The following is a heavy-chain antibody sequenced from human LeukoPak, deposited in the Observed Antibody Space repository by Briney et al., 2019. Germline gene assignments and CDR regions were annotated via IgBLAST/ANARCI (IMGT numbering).Heavy chain of an antibody. J-gene: IGHJ4*02. V-gene: IGHV3-15*01. Sequence: GGSLRLSCAASGFTFSNAWMSWVRQAPGKGLGWVGRIKSKTDGGTTDYAAPVKGRFTISRDDSKNTLYLQMNSLKTEDTAVYYCTTDPAKDYGDYGADYWGQGTLVTVSS. CDR2: IKSKTDGGTT. CDR1: GFTFSNAW. CDR3: TTDPAKDYGDYGADY. D-gene: IGHD4-17*01.